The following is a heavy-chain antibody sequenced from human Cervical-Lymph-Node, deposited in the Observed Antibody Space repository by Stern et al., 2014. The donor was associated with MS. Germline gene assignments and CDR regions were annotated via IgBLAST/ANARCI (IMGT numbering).Heavy chain of an antibody. CDR1: GGSISSYY. CDR3: ARGLDKVFGVVTHFDY. V-gene: IGHV4-59*01. Sequence: QVQLQESGPGLVKPSETVSLTCTVSGGSISSYYWSWIRQPPGKGLEWIGYIYYSGSTSYNPSLRSRVTISVDTSKNQFSLNLSYVTAADTALYYCARGLDKVFGVVTHFDYWGQGTLVTVSS. D-gene: IGHD3-3*01. J-gene: IGHJ4*02. CDR2: IYYSGST.